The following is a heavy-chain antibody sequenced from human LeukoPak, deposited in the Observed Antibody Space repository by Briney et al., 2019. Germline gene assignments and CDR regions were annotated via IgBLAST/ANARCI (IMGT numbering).Heavy chain of an antibody. Sequence: GGSLRLSCKGSGYSFTSYWIGWVRQMPGKGLEWMGIINPGDSDTIYSPSFQGQVTISTDTSTSTAYMQWSSLKASDTAMYYCARRYCSGGSCYYGSGGFDPWGQGTLVTVSS. D-gene: IGHD2-15*01. CDR3: ARRYCSGGSCYYGSGGFDP. CDR2: INPGDSDT. CDR1: GYSFTSYW. V-gene: IGHV5-51*01. J-gene: IGHJ5*02.